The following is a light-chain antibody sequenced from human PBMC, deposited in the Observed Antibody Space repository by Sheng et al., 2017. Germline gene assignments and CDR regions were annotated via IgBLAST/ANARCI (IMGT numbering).Light chain of an antibody. V-gene: IGKV3-15*01. CDR2: GAS. CDR3: QQYYDWWT. Sequence: EIVMTQSPATLSVSPGERATLSCRASRTVNTNLAWYQQKPGQAPRLLISGASTRATGIPARFSGSGSGTEFTITISSLQSEDFAFYYCQQYYDWWTFGQGTKVEIK. CDR1: RTVNTN. J-gene: IGKJ1*01.